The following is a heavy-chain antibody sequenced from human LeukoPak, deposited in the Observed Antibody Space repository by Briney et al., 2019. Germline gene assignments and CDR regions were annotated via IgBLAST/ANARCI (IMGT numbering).Heavy chain of an antibody. CDR1: GVSFSGYY. V-gene: IGHV4-34*01. CDR2: INHSGST. J-gene: IGHJ4*02. CDR3: AISWELRSTFDY. D-gene: IGHD1-26*01. Sequence: SETLSLTCAVYGVSFSGYYWSWLRQPPGKGLEWIGEINHSGSTNYNQSLKSRVTISVDTSKNQFSLKLSSVTAADTAVYYCAISWELRSTFDYWGQGTLVTVSS.